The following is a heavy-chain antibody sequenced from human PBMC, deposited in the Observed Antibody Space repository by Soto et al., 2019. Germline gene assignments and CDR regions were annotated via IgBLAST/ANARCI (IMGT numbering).Heavy chain of an antibody. D-gene: IGHD3-3*01. CDR1: GFTFSSYA. CDR3: AKGPIFGVENIYDY. V-gene: IGHV3-23*01. CDR2: MSGAGRSS. Sequence: DVQLLESGGDLVQPGGSLRLSCAASGFTFSSYAMSWVRQAPGKGLEWVSSMSGAGRSSYDADSVKGRFTISRDNSKNTLDLQMNNLRAEDTALYYCAKGPIFGVENIYDYCGQGTLVTVSS. J-gene: IGHJ4*02.